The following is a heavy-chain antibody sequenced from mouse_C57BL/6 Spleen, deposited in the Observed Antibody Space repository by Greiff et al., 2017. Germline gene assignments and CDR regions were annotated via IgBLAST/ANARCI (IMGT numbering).Heavy chain of an antibody. CDR1: GYAFSSSW. J-gene: IGHJ3*01. CDR2: IYPGDGDT. D-gene: IGHD2-4*01. V-gene: IGHV1-82*01. CDR3: ARDYDYDWFAY. Sequence: QVQLQQSGPELVKPGASVKISCKASGYAFSSSWMNWVKQRPGKGLEWIGRIYPGDGDTNYNGKFKGKATLTADKSSSTAYMQLSSLTSEDSAVYFCARDYDYDWFAYGGQGTLVTVSA.